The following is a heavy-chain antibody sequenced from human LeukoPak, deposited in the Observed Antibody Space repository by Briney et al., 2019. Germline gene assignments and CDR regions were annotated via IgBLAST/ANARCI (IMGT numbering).Heavy chain of an antibody. J-gene: IGHJ5*02. CDR3: ARRLTQYDCFDP. Sequence: SQTLSLTCAITGDSDSSNRVTWNWIRHSPSRALEWLGRTYYRSTWYHDYAVSVRGRITVNPDTSKNQFSLHLNSVTPEDTAVYYCARRLTQYDCFDPWGQGILVTVSS. CDR1: GDSDSSNRVT. V-gene: IGHV6-1*01. CDR2: TYYRSTWYH. D-gene: IGHD2-2*01.